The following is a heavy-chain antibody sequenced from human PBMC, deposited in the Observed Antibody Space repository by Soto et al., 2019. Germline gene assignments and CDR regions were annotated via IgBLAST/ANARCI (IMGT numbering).Heavy chain of an antibody. CDR1: GYTFTGHY. CDR2: INPNSVGT. D-gene: IGHD3-10*01. V-gene: IGHV1-2*02. Sequence: QVQLVQSGAEVKKPGSSVTVSCKASGYTFTGHYMHWVRQAPGQGLEWMGLINPNSVGTNYAQKFQGRVTMTRDTSISTAYMELSRLRSDDTAVSYCAREPMVRAAHGFDIWGQGTMVTVSS. CDR3: AREPMVRAAHGFDI. J-gene: IGHJ3*02.